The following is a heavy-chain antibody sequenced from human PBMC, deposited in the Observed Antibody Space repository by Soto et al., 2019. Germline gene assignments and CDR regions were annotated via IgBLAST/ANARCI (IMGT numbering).Heavy chain of an antibody. CDR2: IYYSGST. CDR3: ARVVGGPIKRRVFWFDP. CDR1: GGSISSGDYY. V-gene: IGHV4-30-4*01. D-gene: IGHD2-21*01. J-gene: IGHJ5*02. Sequence: SETLSLTCTVSGGSISSGDYYWSWIRQPPGKGLEWIGYIYYSGSTYYNPSLKSRVTISVDTSKNQFSLKLSSVTAADTAVYYCARVVGGPIKRRVFWFDPWGQGTLVTVSS.